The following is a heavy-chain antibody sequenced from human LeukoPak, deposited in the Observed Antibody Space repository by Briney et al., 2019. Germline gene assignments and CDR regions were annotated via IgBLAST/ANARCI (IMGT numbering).Heavy chain of an antibody. CDR2: ISSRGDST. CDR1: GFIFSNYA. D-gene: IGHD6-19*01. CDR3: VKGPRPDITVAHTVEN. J-gene: IGHJ4*02. Sequence: GGSLRLSCAASGFIFSNYAMSWVRQVPGRGLEWVSAISSRGDSTYVADSVKGRFTISRDNSKNSLYLQMNTVRAEDTAVYYCVKGPRPDITVAHTVENWGQGTLVTVSS. V-gene: IGHV3-23*01.